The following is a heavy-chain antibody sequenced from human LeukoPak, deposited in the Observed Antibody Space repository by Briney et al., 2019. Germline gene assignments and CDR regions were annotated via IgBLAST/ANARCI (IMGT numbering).Heavy chain of an antibody. V-gene: IGHV3-30*18. CDR3: AKGYSYGPGDAFDI. D-gene: IGHD5-18*01. CDR2: ISYDGSNK. J-gene: IGHJ3*02. CDR1: GFTFSSYG. Sequence: GRSLRLSCAASGFTFSSYGMHWVRQAPGKGLEWVAVISYDGSNKYYADSVKGRFTISRDHSKNTLYLQMNSLRAEDTAVYYCAKGYSYGPGDAFDIWGQGTMVTVSS.